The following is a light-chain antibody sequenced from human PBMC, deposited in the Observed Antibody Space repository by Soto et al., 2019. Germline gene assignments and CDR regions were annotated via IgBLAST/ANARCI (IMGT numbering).Light chain of an antibody. J-gene: IGLJ2*01. CDR1: SSDVGGYNY. V-gene: IGLV2-14*01. Sequence: QSALTQPASVSGSPGQSIPISCTGTSSDVGGYNYVSWYQQHPGKAPKLMIYEVINRPSGVSNRFSGSKSGNTASLTISGLQAEDEADYYCSSYTSSSTPLFGGGTKVTVL. CDR3: SSYTSSSTPL. CDR2: EVI.